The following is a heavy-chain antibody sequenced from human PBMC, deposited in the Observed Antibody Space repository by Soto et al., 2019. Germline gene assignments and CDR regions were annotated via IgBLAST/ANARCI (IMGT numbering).Heavy chain of an antibody. D-gene: IGHD6-13*01. CDR3: ARDRRGRADGFIYYYGMEV. CDR2: IFDAATA. Sequence: QVQLQESGPGLIKPSGTLSLICSVSGESVGRGTNYWSWVRQAPGTGLEWIGYIFDAATAIYNPSFESRVSISLDAAKNQVSLKLTSVTAADTAIYYCARDRRGRADGFIYYYGMEVWGQGTSVTVSS. V-gene: IGHV4-61*01. CDR1: GESVGRGTNY. J-gene: IGHJ6*02.